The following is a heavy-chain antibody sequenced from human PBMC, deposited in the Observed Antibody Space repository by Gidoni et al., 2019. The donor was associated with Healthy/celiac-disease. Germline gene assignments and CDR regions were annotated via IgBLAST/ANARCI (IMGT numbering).Heavy chain of an antibody. CDR2: IIPILGIA. J-gene: IGHJ5*02. CDR1: GGTFSSYT. CDR3: ATEPDYSNLMEGDWFDP. Sequence: QVQLVQSGAEVKKPGSSVKVSCKASGGTFSSYTISWVRQAPGQGLEWMGRIIPILGIANYAQKFQGRVTITADKSTSTAYMELSSLRSEDTAVYYCATEPDYSNLMEGDWFDPWGQGTLVTVSS. V-gene: IGHV1-69*02. D-gene: IGHD4-4*01.